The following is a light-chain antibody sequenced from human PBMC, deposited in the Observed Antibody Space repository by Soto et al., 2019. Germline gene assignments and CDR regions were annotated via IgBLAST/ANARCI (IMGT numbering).Light chain of an antibody. V-gene: IGKV3-20*01. Sequence: EIVLTQSPGTLSLSPGERATLSCRASHSVSSSYLAWYQQKPGQAPSLLIYGASRRATGIPDRFSGSGSGTDFTLTISRLEPEDFAVYYCQQYDSSPITFGQGTQLEIK. CDR3: QQYDSSPIT. CDR2: GAS. J-gene: IGKJ5*01. CDR1: HSVSSSY.